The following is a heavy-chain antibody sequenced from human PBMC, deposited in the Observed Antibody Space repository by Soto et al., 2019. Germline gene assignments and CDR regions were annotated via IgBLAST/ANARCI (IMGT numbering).Heavy chain of an antibody. CDR3: ARDWEKTMLTAVDY. J-gene: IGHJ4*02. V-gene: IGHV3-21*02. Sequence: EVQLVESGGGLVRPGGSLRLSRAASGFTFSNYHMFWARQAPGKGLEWVSSITTSSSYKYYADSVKGRFTISRDDAKNSLYLQMNSLRAEDTAVYYCARDWEKTMLTAVDYWGQGTLVTVSS. D-gene: IGHD3-16*01. CDR2: ITTSSSYK. CDR1: GFTFSNYH.